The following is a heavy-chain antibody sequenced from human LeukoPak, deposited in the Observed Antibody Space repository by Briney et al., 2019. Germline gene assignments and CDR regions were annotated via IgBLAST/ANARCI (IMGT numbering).Heavy chain of an antibody. J-gene: IGHJ4*02. CDR2: ISYDGSNK. D-gene: IGHD7-27*01. V-gene: IGHV3-30-3*01. CDR3: ARDDWGFEC. CDR1: GFTFSSYA. Sequence: SGGSLRLSCAASGFTFSSYAMHWVRQAPGKGLEWVAVISYDGSNKYYADSVKGRFTISRDNSKNTLYLQMNSLRDEDTAVYYCARDDWGFECWGQGTLVTVSS.